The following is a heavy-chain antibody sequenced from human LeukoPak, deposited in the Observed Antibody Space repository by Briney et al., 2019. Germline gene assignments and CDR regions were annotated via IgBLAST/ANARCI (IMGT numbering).Heavy chain of an antibody. V-gene: IGHV3-30-3*01. CDR1: GFTFSSYA. Sequence: GSLGLSCAASGFTFSSYAMHWVRQAPGKGLEWVAVISYDGSNKYYADSVKGRFTISRDNSKNTLYLQMNSLRAEDTAVYYCAREQGRYYDILTGYYNVWGQGTLVTASS. J-gene: IGHJ4*02. CDR2: ISYDGSNK. CDR3: AREQGRYYDILTGYYNV. D-gene: IGHD3-9*01.